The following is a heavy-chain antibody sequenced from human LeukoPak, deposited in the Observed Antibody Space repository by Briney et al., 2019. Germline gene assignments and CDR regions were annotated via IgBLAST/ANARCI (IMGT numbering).Heavy chain of an antibody. V-gene: IGHV1-2*02. CDR3: ANEGYCSGGSCST. J-gene: IGHJ5*02. CDR1: GYTFTGYY. D-gene: IGHD2-15*01. Sequence: ASVKVSCKASGYTFTGYYMHWVRQAPGQGLEWMGWNNPNSGGTNYAQKFQGRVTMTRDTSISTAYMELSRLRSDDTAVYYCANEGYCSGGSCSTWGQGTLVTVSS. CDR2: NNPNSGGT.